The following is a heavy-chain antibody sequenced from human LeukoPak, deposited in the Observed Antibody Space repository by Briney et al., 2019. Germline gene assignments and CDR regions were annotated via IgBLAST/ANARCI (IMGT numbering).Heavy chain of an antibody. CDR1: GGTFSSYA. Sequence: GSSVKVSCKASGGTFSSYAISWVRQAPGQGLEWMGRIIPILGIANYAQKFQGRVTITADKSTSTAYMELSSLRSEDTAVYYCARDRDYYGSGTTLVYWGQGTLVTVSS. V-gene: IGHV1-69*04. D-gene: IGHD3-10*01. J-gene: IGHJ4*02. CDR3: ARDRDYYGSGTTLVY. CDR2: IIPILGIA.